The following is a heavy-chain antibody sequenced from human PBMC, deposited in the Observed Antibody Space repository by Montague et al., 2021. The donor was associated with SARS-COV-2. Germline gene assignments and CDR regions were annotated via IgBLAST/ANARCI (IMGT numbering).Heavy chain of an antibody. CDR2: INYSGRT. CDR1: GGSVSSATYY. V-gene: IGHV4-61*01. D-gene: IGHD1-1*01. CDR3: ARVGGNEYRFFDY. J-gene: IGHJ4*02. Sequence: SETLSLTCTVSGGSVSSATYYWSWIRQPPGKGLEWIGYINYSGRTSYNPSLKSRVTISVDMSKNQFSLKLSSVTAADTAVYYCARVGGNEYRFFDYWGQGSLVTVSS.